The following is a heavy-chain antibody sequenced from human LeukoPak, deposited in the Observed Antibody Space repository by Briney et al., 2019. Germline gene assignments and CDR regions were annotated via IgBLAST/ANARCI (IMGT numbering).Heavy chain of an antibody. CDR2: IYPRDSDV. CDR1: GYNFSKYW. V-gene: IGHV5-51*01. D-gene: IGHD2-2*01. Sequence: GESLKISCKGIGYNFSKYWIGWVRQMPGKGLEWMGIIYPRDSDVRYNPSFQGHVTISADTSISTLYLHWSSLQPSDTAIYFCARHGPEIVVVPASIPLDYWGKGTLVTVSS. CDR3: ARHGPEIVVVPASIPLDY. J-gene: IGHJ4*02.